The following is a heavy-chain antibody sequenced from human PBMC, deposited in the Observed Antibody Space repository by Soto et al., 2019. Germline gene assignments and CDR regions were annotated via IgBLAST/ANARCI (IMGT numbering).Heavy chain of an antibody. CDR3: ARAGEYSGYDPRMPFAY. V-gene: IGHV4-31*03. Sequence: SETLSLTCTVSGGSISSGGYYWSLIRQHPGKGLEWIGYIYYSGSTYYNPSLKSRVTISVDTSKNQFSLKLSSVTAADTAVYYCARAGEYSGYDPRMPFAYRGQGTLVTVSS. D-gene: IGHD5-12*01. J-gene: IGHJ4*02. CDR2: IYYSGST. CDR1: GGSISSGGYY.